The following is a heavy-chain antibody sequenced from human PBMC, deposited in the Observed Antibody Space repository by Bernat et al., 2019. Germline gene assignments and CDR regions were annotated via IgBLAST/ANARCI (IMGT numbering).Heavy chain of an antibody. CDR2: ISSSSSHK. J-gene: IGHJ4*02. V-gene: IGHV3-21*01. D-gene: IGHD2-15*01. CDR3: AREVAKDIVVVVGATGLDY. CDR1: GFTFSDYN. Sequence: EVQLVESGGGLVKPGGSLRLSCAASGFTFSDYNMNWVRQAPGKGLEWVSSISSSSSHKYYADSVKGRFTISRDNDKNSLYLQMNSLRAEDTAVYHCAREVAKDIVVVVGATGLDYWGQGTLVTVSS.